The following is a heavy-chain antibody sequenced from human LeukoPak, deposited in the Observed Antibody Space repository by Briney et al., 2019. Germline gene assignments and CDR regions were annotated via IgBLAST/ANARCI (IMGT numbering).Heavy chain of an antibody. J-gene: IGHJ5*02. CDR1: GGSISSGGYY. D-gene: IGHD3-22*01. CDR3: ARVVYYDSSGPTSSWFDP. V-gene: IGHV4-31*03. Sequence: SETLSLTCTVSGGSISSGGYYWSWIRQHPGKGLEWIGYIYYSGSTYYNPSLKSRVTISVDTSKNQFSLKLSSVTAADTAVYYCARVVYYDSSGPTSSWFDPWGQGTLVTVSS. CDR2: IYYSGST.